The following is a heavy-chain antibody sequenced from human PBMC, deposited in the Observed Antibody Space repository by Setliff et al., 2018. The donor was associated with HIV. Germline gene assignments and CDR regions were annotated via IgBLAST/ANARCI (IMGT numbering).Heavy chain of an antibody. V-gene: IGHV1-69-2*01. J-gene: IGHJ4*02. CDR2: VDPEDGET. Sequence: GASVKVSCKASGYAFTDYYMHWVQQAPGKGLEWMGRVDPEDGETIYAEKFQGRVTITADTSTDTAYMELSSLRSEDTAVYYCATDLVGFGESYYFDYWGQGTLVTVSS. CDR3: ATDLVGFGESYYFDY. D-gene: IGHD3-10*01. CDR1: GYAFTDYY.